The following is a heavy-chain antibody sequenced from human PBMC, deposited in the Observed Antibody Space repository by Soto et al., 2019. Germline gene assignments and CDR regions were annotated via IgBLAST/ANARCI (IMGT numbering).Heavy chain of an antibody. V-gene: IGHV3-11*01. CDR1: GFTFSDYY. Sequence: GGSLRLSCAASGFTFSDYYMSWIRQAPGKGLEWVSYISSSGSTMYYADSVKGRFTISRDNAKNLLYLQMNSLRAEDTAVYYCARKLLGSRAFDIWGQGTLVTVSS. CDR2: ISSSGSTM. CDR3: ARKLLGSRAFDI. J-gene: IGHJ3*02. D-gene: IGHD3-10*02.